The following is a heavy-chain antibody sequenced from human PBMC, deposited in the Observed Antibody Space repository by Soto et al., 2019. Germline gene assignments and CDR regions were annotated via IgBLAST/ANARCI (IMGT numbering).Heavy chain of an antibody. CDR2: INPSGGST. J-gene: IGHJ4*02. CDR3: ARGMSEGQIFYYFDY. D-gene: IGHD3-9*01. CDR1: GYTFTSYY. V-gene: IGHV1-46*01. Sequence: ASVKVSCKASGYTFTSYYMHWVRQAPGQGLEWMGIINPSGGSTSYAQKFQGRVTISVDASKSQFYLKLRSVTAADTAVYYCARGMSEGQIFYYFDYWGQGALVTVSS.